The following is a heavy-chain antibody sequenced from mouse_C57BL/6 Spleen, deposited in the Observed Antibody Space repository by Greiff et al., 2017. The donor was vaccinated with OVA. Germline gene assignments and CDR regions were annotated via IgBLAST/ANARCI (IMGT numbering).Heavy chain of an antibody. J-gene: IGHJ4*01. Sequence: QQPGTELVKPGASVKLSCKASGYTFTSYWMHWVKQRPGQGLEWIGNINPSNGGTNYNEKFKSKATLTVDKSSSTAYMQLSSLTSEDSAVYYCARGSNYYYYAMDYWGQGTSVTVSS. D-gene: IGHD2-5*01. CDR3: ARGSNYYYYAMDY. CDR2: INPSNGGT. V-gene: IGHV1-53*01. CDR1: GYTFTSYW.